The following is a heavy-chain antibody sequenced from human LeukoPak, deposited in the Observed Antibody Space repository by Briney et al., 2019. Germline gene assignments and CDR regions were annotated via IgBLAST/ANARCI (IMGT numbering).Heavy chain of an antibody. V-gene: IGHV1-18*01. Sequence: ASVKVTCKASVYTFTSYGISWVRQAPGQGLEWMGWIQGRVTMTTDTSTSTAYMELRSLRSDDTAVYYCARDVGVFTTGTTGWFVPWCQGTLVTVSS. CDR1: VYTFTSYG. CDR2: I. CDR3: ARDVGVFTTGTTGWFVP. D-gene: IGHD1-1*01. J-gene: IGHJ5*02.